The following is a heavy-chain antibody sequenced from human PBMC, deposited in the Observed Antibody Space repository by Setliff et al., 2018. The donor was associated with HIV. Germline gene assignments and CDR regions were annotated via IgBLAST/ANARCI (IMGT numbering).Heavy chain of an antibody. CDR2: VYYSGST. CDR1: GGSIRNGLYY. V-gene: IGHV4-39*07. CDR3: ARGGYGGNRADY. J-gene: IGHJ4*02. Sequence: PSETLSLTCTVSGGSIRNGLYYWHWIRQPPGKGLEWIGSVYYSGSTYYKPSLKSRVTISVDTSKNQFSLRLSSVTAADRAVYYCARGGYGGNRADYWGQGTLVTVSS. D-gene: IGHD4-17*01.